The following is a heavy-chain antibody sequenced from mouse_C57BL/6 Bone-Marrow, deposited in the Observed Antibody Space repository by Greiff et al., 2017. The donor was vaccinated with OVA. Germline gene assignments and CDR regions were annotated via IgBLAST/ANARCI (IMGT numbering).Heavy chain of an antibody. Sequence: QVQLQQPGTELVKPGASVKLSCKASVKLSFTSYWMHWVKQRPGQGLEWIGNINPSNGGTNYNEKFKSKATLTVDKSSSTAYMQLSSLTSEDSAVYYCARYFDVWGTGTTVTVSS. CDR1: VKLSFTSYW. CDR2: INPSNGGT. V-gene: IGHV1-53*01. CDR3: ARYFDV. J-gene: IGHJ1*03.